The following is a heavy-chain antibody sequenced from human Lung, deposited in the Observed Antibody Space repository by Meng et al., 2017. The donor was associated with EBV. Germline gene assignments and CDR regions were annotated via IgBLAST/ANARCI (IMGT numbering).Heavy chain of an antibody. V-gene: IGHV4-30-2*01. CDR1: GGSLSSVGYS. D-gene: IGHD3-10*01. J-gene: IGHJ5*02. CDR3: ARGITMVRGVPGHWFDP. Sequence: QLQPRGSGPGLVKPSHTLSLTCAVSGGSLSSVGYSWSWIRQPPGKGLEWIGYIYHSGSTYYNPSLKSRVTISVDRSKNQFSLKLSSVTAADTAVYYCARGITMVRGVPGHWFDPWGQGTLVTVSS. CDR2: IYHSGST.